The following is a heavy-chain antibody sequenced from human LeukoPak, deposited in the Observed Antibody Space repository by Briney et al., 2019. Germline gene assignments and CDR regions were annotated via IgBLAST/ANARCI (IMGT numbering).Heavy chain of an antibody. Sequence: GGSLRLSCAASGFTFSSSVMHWVRPGAGRVLEYVSGIDSSGVSTYYVNSVKDRFTISRDNSKNTLYLQVGSLRAEDMGVYYCAREGHSSGHCGSFDIWGQGTTVTVSS. CDR1: GFTFSSSV. D-gene: IGHD3-22*01. CDR3: AREGHSSGHCGSFDI. J-gene: IGHJ3*02. V-gene: IGHV3-64*01. CDR2: IDSSGVST.